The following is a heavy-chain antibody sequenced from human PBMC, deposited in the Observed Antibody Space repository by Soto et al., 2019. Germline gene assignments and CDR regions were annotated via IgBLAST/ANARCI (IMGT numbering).Heavy chain of an antibody. Sequence: ASGKVWCKASGYTFTSYGISWVRQAPGQGLEWMGWISAYNGNTNYAQKLQGRVTMTTDTSTSTAYMELRSLRSDDTAVYYCARWGVLALYPLRSYTEDDYFDYWGQGTLVTVS. CDR1: GYTFTSYG. J-gene: IGHJ4*02. V-gene: IGHV1-18*04. CDR2: ISAYNGNT. CDR3: ARWGVLALYPLRSYTEDDYFDY. D-gene: IGHD2-2*02.